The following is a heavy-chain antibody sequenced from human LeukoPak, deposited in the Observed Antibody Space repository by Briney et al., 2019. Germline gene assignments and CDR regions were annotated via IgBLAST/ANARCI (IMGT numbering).Heavy chain of an antibody. D-gene: IGHD3-3*01. CDR2: IIPIFGTA. Sequence: SVKVSCKASGGTFSSYAISWVRQAPGQGLEWMGGIIPIFGTANYAQKFQGRVTITADKSTSTAYMELSSLRSEDTAVYYCAIANYDFWSGYYPPDYWGQGTLVTVSS. CDR1: GGTFSSYA. V-gene: IGHV1-69*06. CDR3: AIANYDFWSGYYPPDY. J-gene: IGHJ4*02.